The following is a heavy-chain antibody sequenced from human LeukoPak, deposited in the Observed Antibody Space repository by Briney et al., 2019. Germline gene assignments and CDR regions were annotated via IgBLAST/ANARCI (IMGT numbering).Heavy chain of an antibody. J-gene: IGHJ4*02. Sequence: GESLKISCKGSGYSFTSYWIGWVRQMPGKGLEWMGIIYPGDSDTRYSPSFQGQVTISADESISTAYLQWSSLKASDTAMYYCARSYRIFGVVSPLAVDYWGQGTLVTVSS. D-gene: IGHD3-3*01. V-gene: IGHV5-51*01. CDR2: IYPGDSDT. CDR1: GYSFTSYW. CDR3: ARSYRIFGVVSPLAVDY.